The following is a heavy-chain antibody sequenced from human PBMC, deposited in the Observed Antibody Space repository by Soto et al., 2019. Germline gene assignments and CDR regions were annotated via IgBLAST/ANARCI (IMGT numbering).Heavy chain of an antibody. V-gene: IGHV3-23*01. CDR3: AINSRYCSSTSGYAD. J-gene: IGHJ4*02. CDR2: ISTSGDST. CDR1: GFTFSSYA. D-gene: IGHD2-2*01. Sequence: EVQLLESGAGLVQPGGSLRLSCAASGFTFSSYAMSWVRQAPGKGLEWVSGISTSGDSTYYADSVKGRFTISRVNSKDTLYLQMNSLRAGDTAVYYWAINSRYCSSTSGYADWGQGTLVTVSS.